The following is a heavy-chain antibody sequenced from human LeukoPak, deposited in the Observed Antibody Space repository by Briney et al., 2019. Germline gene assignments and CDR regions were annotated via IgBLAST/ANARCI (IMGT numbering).Heavy chain of an antibody. CDR1: GFTVSTNC. D-gene: IGHD5-18*01. CDR3: ARVDTVMAYYFDL. CDR2: IYSGGTT. Sequence: GGSLRLSCAASGFTVSTNCMTWVRQAPGKGLEWVSIIYSGGTTYYADSVMGRFTISRHNSRNTLYLQMNSLRAEDTAVYYCARVDTVMAYYFDLWGQGTLVTVSS. V-gene: IGHV3-53*04. J-gene: IGHJ4*02.